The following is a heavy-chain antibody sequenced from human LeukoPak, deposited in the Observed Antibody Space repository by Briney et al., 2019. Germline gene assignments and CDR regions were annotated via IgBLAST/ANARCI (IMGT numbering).Heavy chain of an antibody. CDR1: GFTVSSYG. J-gene: IGHJ2*01. D-gene: IGHD6-13*01. V-gene: IGHV3-30*03. Sequence: GGSLRLSCSASGFTVSSYGMHWVRQAPGKGLEWVAVISFDGTKKNYADAVMGRFTISRDNYENTLDLQMNSLRGKDTAIYFCARDHVDSSSWSQYFDLWGRGTLVTVSS. CDR3: ARDHVDSSSWSQYFDL. CDR2: ISFDGTKK.